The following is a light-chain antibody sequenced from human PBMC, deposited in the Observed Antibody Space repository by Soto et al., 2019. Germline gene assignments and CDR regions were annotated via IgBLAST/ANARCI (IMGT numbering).Light chain of an antibody. Sequence: DVQMTQSPSSLSASVGDRITITCRASQGIAPYWAWVQQKPGKVPKLLIYDASNLENGVPSRFSGSGSGAEFTLTISSLQPEDFATYYCQQYNNNSPWSFGQGTKVDIK. V-gene: IGKV1-5*01. CDR2: DAS. CDR3: QQYNNNSPWS. J-gene: IGKJ1*01. CDR1: QGIAPY.